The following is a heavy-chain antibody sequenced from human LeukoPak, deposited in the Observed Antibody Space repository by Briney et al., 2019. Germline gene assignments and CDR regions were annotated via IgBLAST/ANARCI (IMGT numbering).Heavy chain of an antibody. CDR1: GGSVSSGSYY. D-gene: IGHD3-22*01. Sequence: PSETLSLTCTVSGGSVSSGSYYWSWIRQPPGKGLEWIGYIYYSGSTNYNPSLKSRVTISVDTSKNQFSLKLSSVPAADTAVYYCARAPDYYDSSGYYYEGAFDIWGQGTMVTVSS. CDR3: ARAPDYYDSSGYYYEGAFDI. J-gene: IGHJ3*02. V-gene: IGHV4-61*01. CDR2: IYYSGST.